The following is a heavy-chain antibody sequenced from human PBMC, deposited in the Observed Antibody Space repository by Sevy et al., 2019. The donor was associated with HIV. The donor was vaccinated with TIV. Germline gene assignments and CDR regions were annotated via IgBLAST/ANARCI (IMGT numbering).Heavy chain of an antibody. Sequence: GGSLRLSCAASGFTVSRNFMSWIRQAPGKGLEWVSIIYSDGTTFYADSVKGRFTISSDNSRNTLYLQMNTLRAEDTAVYYCVGADRPNQGDFWGQGTLVTVSS. J-gene: IGHJ4*02. V-gene: IGHV3-53*01. CDR2: IYSDGTT. CDR1: GFTVSRNF. CDR3: VGADRPNQGDF. D-gene: IGHD6-6*01.